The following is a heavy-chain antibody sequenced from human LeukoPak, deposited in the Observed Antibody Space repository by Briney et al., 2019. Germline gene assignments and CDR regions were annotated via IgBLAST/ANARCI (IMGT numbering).Heavy chain of an antibody. Sequence: GGSLRLSCAASGFTFSTYTLHWVRQAPGKGLEWVAVMSYDVINEFYADSVKGRFTISRDNSKNTLYLQMNGLRAEDTAVYYCAREYISGWYDYWGQGTLVTVSS. CDR2: MSYDVINE. CDR1: GFTFSTYT. CDR3: AREYISGWYDY. J-gene: IGHJ4*02. V-gene: IGHV3-30*04. D-gene: IGHD6-19*01.